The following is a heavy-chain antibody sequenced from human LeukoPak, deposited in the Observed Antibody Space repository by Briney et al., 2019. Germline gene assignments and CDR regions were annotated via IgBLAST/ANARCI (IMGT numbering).Heavy chain of an antibody. J-gene: IGHJ4*02. Sequence: GGSLRLSCAASEFSLSSYSMDWFRQTPGKGLEWVAVISYDGSNKYYADSVKGRFTISRDNSKNTLYLQMNSLRAEDTAVYYCASSKVRGYSYGPFDYWGQGTLVTVSS. D-gene: IGHD5-18*01. CDR3: ASSKVRGYSYGPFDY. CDR1: EFSLSSYS. CDR2: ISYDGSNK. V-gene: IGHV3-30-3*02.